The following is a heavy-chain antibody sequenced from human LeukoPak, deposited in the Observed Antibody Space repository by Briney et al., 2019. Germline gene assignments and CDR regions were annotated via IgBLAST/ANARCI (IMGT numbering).Heavy chain of an antibody. Sequence: PSETLSLTCTVSGGSISSGGYYWSWIRQHPGKGLEWIGYIYYSGSTYYNPSLKSRVTISVDTSKNQFSLKLSSVTAADTAVYYCARDPSGSYLMGDYWGQGTLVTVSS. CDR3: ARDPSGSYLMGDY. V-gene: IGHV4-31*03. CDR2: IYYSGST. J-gene: IGHJ4*02. D-gene: IGHD1-26*01. CDR1: GGSISSGGYY.